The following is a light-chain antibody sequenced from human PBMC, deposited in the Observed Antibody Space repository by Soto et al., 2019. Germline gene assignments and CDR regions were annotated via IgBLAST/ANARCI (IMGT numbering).Light chain of an antibody. CDR2: DVS. CDR1: RSDVGGYNY. Sequence: QSALTQPPSASGSPGQSVTISCTGTRSDVGGYNYVSWYQQHPGKAPKLMIYDVSKRPSGVPDRFSGSKSGNTASLTVSGLHAEDEADYYCSAYAVINIHYVFGTGTKVTVL. V-gene: IGLV2-8*01. J-gene: IGLJ1*01. CDR3: SAYAVINIHYV.